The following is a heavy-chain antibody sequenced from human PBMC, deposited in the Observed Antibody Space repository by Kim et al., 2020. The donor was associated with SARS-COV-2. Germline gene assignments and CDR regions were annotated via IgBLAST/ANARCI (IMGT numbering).Heavy chain of an antibody. J-gene: IGHJ6*02. CDR2: IWYDGSNK. Sequence: GGSLRLSCAASGFTFSSYGMHWVRQAPGKGLEWVAVIWYDGSNKYYADSVKGRFTISKDNSKNTLYLQMNSLRAEDTAVYYCARNYIQNTGDYGMDVWGQGTTVTVSS. V-gene: IGHV3-33*01. D-gene: IGHD1-1*01. CDR3: ARNYIQNTGDYGMDV. CDR1: GFTFSSYG.